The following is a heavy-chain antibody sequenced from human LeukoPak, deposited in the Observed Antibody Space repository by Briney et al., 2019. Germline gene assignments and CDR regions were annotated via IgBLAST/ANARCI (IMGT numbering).Heavy chain of an antibody. Sequence: ASVKVSCKASGYTFTSYDINWVRQATGQGLEWMGWMNPNSGNTGYVQKFQGRVTITRNTSIGTAYMELSSLRSEDTAVYYCARVITGTTFYWFDPWGQGTLVTVSS. V-gene: IGHV1-8*03. CDR1: GYTFTSYD. CDR2: MNPNSGNT. CDR3: ARVITGTTFYWFDP. D-gene: IGHD1-7*01. J-gene: IGHJ5*02.